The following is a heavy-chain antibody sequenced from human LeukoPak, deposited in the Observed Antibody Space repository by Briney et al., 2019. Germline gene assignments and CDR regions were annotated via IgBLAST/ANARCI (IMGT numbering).Heavy chain of an antibody. CDR1: GFTFSSYG. J-gene: IGHJ5*02. CDR3: ARERERFLNL. CDR2: ISYDGSDK. V-gene: IGHV3-30*04. D-gene: IGHD3-3*01. Sequence: GGSLRLSCAASGFTFSSYGMHWVRQAPGKGLEWVAVISYDGSDKYYADSEKGRFTISRDNSMNTLYLEMNSLRAEDTAVYYCARERERFLNLWGQGTLVTVSS.